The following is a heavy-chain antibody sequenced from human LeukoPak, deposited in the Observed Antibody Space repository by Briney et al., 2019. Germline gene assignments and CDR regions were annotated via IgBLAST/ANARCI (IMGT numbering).Heavy chain of an antibody. CDR2: ISYDGSNK. CDR3: AREPGITGTGFFDY. V-gene: IGHV3-30-3*01. CDR1: GFTFSSYA. J-gene: IGHJ4*02. Sequence: GGSLRLSCAASGFTFSSYAMHWVRQAPGKGLEWVAVISYDGSNKYYADSVKGRFTISRDNSKNTLYLQMNSLRAEDTAVYYCAREPGITGTGFFDYWGQGTLVTVSS. D-gene: IGHD1-20*01.